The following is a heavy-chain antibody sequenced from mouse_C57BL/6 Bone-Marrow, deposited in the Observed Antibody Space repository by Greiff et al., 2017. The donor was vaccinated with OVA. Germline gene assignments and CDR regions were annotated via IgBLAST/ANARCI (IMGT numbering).Heavy chain of an antibody. CDR3: ARGHYGSSPYAIDY. J-gene: IGHJ4*01. Sequence: QVQLQQSGAELVKPGASVKISCKASGYAFSSYWMNWVKQRPGKGLEWIGQIYPGDGDTNYNGKFKGKATLTADKSSSTAYMQLSSLTSEDSAVYFCARGHYGSSPYAIDYWGQGTSVTVSS. V-gene: IGHV1-80*01. CDR2: IYPGDGDT. CDR1: GYAFSSYW. D-gene: IGHD1-1*01.